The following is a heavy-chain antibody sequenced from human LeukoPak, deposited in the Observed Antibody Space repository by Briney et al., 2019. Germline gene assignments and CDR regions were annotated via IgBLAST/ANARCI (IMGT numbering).Heavy chain of an antibody. V-gene: IGHV4-59*01. CDR2: IYYSGST. CDR3: ARRWSDSSGYPRDAFDI. D-gene: IGHD3-22*01. J-gene: IGHJ3*02. Sequence: PSETLSLTCTVSGGSISSYYWSWIRQPPGKGLEWIGYIYYSGSTNYNPSLKSRVTISVDTSKNQFSLKLSSVTAADTAVYYCARRWSDSSGYPRDAFDIWGQGTMVTVSS. CDR1: GGSISSYY.